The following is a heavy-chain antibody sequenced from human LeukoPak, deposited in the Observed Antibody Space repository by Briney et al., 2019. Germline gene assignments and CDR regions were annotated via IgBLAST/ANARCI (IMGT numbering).Heavy chain of an antibody. CDR2: IIPIFGTA. D-gene: IGHD2-15*01. CDR1: GGTFSSYP. V-gene: IGHV1-69*13. J-gene: IGHJ4*02. CDR3: ARAGGYGHGGSCYSSHY. Sequence: ASVKVSCKASGGTFSSYPISWVRQAPGQGLEWMGGIIPIFGTANYAQKFQGRVTITADESTSTAYMELSSLRSEDTAVYYCARAGGYGHGGSCYSSHYWGQGTLVTVSS.